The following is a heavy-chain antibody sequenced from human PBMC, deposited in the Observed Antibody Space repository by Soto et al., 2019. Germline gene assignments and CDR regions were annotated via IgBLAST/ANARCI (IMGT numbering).Heavy chain of an antibody. CDR2: IYHSGTT. J-gene: IGHJ5*02. Sequence: ASETLSLTCAVSGFSISSGYFWGWIRQPPGKGPEWLGSIYHSGTTYYNPSVKGRATISVDTSKNQFSLKMGSVTAADTAVYYCARDSSGYYWFDPWGQGTLVTVSS. CDR3: ARDSSGYYWFDP. CDR1: GFSISSGYF. D-gene: IGHD3-22*01. V-gene: IGHV4-38-2*02.